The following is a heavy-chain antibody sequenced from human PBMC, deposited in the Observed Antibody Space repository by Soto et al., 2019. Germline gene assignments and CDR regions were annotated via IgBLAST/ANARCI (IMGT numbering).Heavy chain of an antibody. V-gene: IGHV3-66*01. CDR1: GFTVSSNY. CDR3: ARDRLSSGWPEYFQH. Sequence: EVQLVESGGGLVQPGGSLRLSCAASGFTVSSNYMSWVRQAPGKGLEWVSVIYSGGSTYYAGSVKGRFTISRANSKNTLYLQMNTLRAEDTAVYYCARDRLSSGWPEYFQHWGQGTLVTVSS. D-gene: IGHD6-19*01. J-gene: IGHJ1*01. CDR2: IYSGGST.